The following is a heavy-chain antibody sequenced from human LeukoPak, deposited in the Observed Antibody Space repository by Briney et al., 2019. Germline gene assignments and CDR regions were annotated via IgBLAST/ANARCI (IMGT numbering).Heavy chain of an antibody. CDR2: ISSNSRDI. Sequence: GESLRLSCAASGFTFNTYSMNWVRQAPGKGLEWVSSISSNSRDIYYADSVKGRFTISRDNAKNSLHLQMNSLRAEDTAVYYCARDDRDISSYRFDYWGHGILVTVSS. V-gene: IGHV3-21*01. D-gene: IGHD6-6*01. CDR1: GFTFNTYS. J-gene: IGHJ4*01. CDR3: ARDDRDISSYRFDY.